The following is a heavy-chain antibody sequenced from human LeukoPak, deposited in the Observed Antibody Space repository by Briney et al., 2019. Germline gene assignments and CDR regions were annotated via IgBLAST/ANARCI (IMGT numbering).Heavy chain of an antibody. J-gene: IGHJ4*02. CDR1: GFTFSSSA. CDR2: ISGSGGNT. V-gene: IGHV3-23*01. CDR3: AKVRSGYYYDY. D-gene: IGHD3-22*01. Sequence: GGSLRLSCAASGFTFSSSAMGWVRQAPGKGLEWVSLISGSGGNTYYADSVRGRFTISRDNSKNTLYLQMNSLRAEDTAVYYCAKVRSGYYYDYWGQGTLVTVSS.